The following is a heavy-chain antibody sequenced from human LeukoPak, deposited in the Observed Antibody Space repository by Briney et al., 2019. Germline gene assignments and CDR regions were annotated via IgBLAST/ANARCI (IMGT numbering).Heavy chain of an antibody. CDR1: GGTFSSYA. Sequence: SVKVSCKASGGTFSSYAISWVRQAPGQGLEWMGRIIPIFGTANYAQKFQGRVTITTDESTSTAYMELSSLRSEDTAVYYCARVARDSSGYYLDAFDIWGQGTMVTVPS. J-gene: IGHJ3*02. V-gene: IGHV1-69*05. CDR2: IIPIFGTA. CDR3: ARVARDSSGYYLDAFDI. D-gene: IGHD3-22*01.